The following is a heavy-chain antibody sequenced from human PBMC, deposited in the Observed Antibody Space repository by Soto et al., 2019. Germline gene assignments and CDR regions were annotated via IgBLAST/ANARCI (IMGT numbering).Heavy chain of an antibody. J-gene: IGHJ4*02. D-gene: IGHD3-10*01. CDR3: ARGGLLWFGELLNLDY. V-gene: IGHV3-7*01. Sequence: GGSLRLSCAASGFTFSSYWMSWVRQAPGKGLEWVANIKQDGSEKYYVDSVKGRFTISRDNAKNSLYLQMNSLRAEDTAVYYCARGGLLWFGELLNLDYWGQGTLVTVSS. CDR2: IKQDGSEK. CDR1: GFTFSSYW.